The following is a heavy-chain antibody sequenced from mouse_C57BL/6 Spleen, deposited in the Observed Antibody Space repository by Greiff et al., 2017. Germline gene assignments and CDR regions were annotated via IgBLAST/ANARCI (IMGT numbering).Heavy chain of an antibody. CDR2: ISSGSSTI. D-gene: IGHD2-3*01. V-gene: IGHV5-17*01. J-gene: IGHJ1*03. Sequence: EVKVVESGGGLVKPGGSLKLSCAASGFTFSDYGMHWVRQAPEKGLEWVAYISSGSSTIYYADTVKGRFTISRDNAKNTLFLQMTSLRSEDTAMYYCARGDGYYFWYFDVWGTGTTVTVSS. CDR1: GFTFSDYG. CDR3: ARGDGYYFWYFDV.